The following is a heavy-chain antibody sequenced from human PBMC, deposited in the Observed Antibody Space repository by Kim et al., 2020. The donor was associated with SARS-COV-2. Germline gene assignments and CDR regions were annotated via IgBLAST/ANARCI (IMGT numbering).Heavy chain of an antibody. CDR3: ARDIYGSGSYPPSGMDV. V-gene: IGHV1-3*01. Sequence: FQGRVTITRDTSASTAYMELSSLRSEDTAVYYCARDIYGSGSYPPSGMDVWGQGTTVTVSS. J-gene: IGHJ6*02. D-gene: IGHD3-10*01.